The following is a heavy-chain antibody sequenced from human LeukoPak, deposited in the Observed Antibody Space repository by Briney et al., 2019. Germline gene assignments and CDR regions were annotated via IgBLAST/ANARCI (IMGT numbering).Heavy chain of an antibody. J-gene: IGHJ4*02. CDR3: AKGTATVTSRFFDY. V-gene: IGHV3-23*01. Sequence: PGGSLRLSGAASGFTFRYYAMHWVRQAPGKGLEWVSTISDNSGSTYYPDSVKGRFTISRDDSKNTLYLQMKSLRAEDTAVYYCAKGTATVTSRFFDYWGQGTLVTVSS. CDR1: GFTFRYYA. CDR2: ISDNSGST. D-gene: IGHD2-21*02.